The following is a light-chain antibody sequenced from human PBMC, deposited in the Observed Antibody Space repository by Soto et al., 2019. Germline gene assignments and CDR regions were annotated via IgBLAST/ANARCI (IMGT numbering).Light chain of an antibody. CDR3: QQLNSYPIT. Sequence: DIQLSQSPSFLSASVGDRVTITCRASQGISSFLAWYQQKPGNAPKLLIYAASTLQSGVPSRFSGSGSGTEFTLTICSLQPEDFATYYCQQLNSYPITFGQGTRLEIK. J-gene: IGKJ5*01. CDR1: QGISSF. CDR2: AAS. V-gene: IGKV1-9*01.